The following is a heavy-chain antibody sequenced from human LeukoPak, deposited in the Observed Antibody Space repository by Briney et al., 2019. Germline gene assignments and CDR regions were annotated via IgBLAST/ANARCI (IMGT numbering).Heavy chain of an antibody. CDR3: ARERGYYGSGSYDPEYNWFDP. D-gene: IGHD3-10*01. Sequence: KPSETLSLTCTVSGGSISSYYWSWIRQPPGKGLEWIGYIYYSGSTNYNPSLKSRVTISVDTSKNQFSLKLSSVTAADTAVYYCARERGYYGSGSYDPEYNWFDPWGQGTLVTVSS. V-gene: IGHV4-59*01. J-gene: IGHJ5*02. CDR1: GGSISSYY. CDR2: IYYSGST.